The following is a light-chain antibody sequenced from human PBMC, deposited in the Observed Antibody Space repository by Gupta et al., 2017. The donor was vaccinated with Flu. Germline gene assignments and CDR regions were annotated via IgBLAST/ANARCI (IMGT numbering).Light chain of an antibody. Sequence: EIVLTQSPGTLSLSPGERATLSCRASQSVTNNYLAWYQQKPGQPPRLLIYVTSNRATGIPDRFSGSGSGTDFTLTISRLEPEDFAVYYCQHDDNSMWTFGQGTKVEIK. CDR3: QHDDNSMWT. CDR2: VTS. CDR1: QSVTNNY. J-gene: IGKJ1*01. V-gene: IGKV3-20*01.